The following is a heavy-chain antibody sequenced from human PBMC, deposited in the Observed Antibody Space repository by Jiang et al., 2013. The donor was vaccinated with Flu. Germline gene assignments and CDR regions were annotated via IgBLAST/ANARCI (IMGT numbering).Heavy chain of an antibody. J-gene: IGHJ4*02. Sequence: GESLKISCKGSGYTFTNYWIAWVRQMPGKGLEWMGIIYPGDSDTRYSPSFRGQVTISADKSISTAFLQWNSLKTSDTAMYYCARLVVQGPCDYWGQGTLVTVSS. CDR2: IYPGDSDT. V-gene: IGHV5-51*01. CDR1: GYTFTNYW. CDR3: ARLVVQGPCDY. D-gene: IGHD3-22*01.